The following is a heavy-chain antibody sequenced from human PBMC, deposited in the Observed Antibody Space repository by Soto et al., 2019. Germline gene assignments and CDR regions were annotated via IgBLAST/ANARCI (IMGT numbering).Heavy chain of an antibody. CDR1: GGTFSSYA. CDR2: IIPIFGTA. Sequence: QVQLVQSGAEVKKPGSSVKVSCKASGGTFSSYAISWVRQVPGQGLEWMGQIIPIFGTANYAQKFQGRVTITADESTNTAYMELSSLSSEDTAVYHCARDPCISTTCYHDYWGQGPLVTVPS. V-gene: IGHV1-69*12. CDR3: ARDPCISTTCYHDY. J-gene: IGHJ4*02. D-gene: IGHD2-2*01.